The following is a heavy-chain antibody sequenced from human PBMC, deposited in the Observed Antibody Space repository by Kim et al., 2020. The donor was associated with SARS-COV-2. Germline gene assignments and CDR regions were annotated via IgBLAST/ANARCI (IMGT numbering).Heavy chain of an antibody. D-gene: IGHD1-1*01. CDR2: ITYDGDQI. CDR3: GTDAHEKVWVPDF. Sequence: GGSLRLSCSASGFSFSCYAMHWVRQAPRKGLEYVSGITYDGDQIYYTDSVKGRFTISRDNSKNTLYLQMNSLRRDNTAVYFCGTDAHEKVWVPDFWGQGTLVTFPS. V-gene: IGHV3-64D*09. CDR1: GFSFSCYA. J-gene: IGHJ4*02.